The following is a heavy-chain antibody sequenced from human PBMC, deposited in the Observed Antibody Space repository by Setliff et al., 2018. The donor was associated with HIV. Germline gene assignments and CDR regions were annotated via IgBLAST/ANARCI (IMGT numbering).Heavy chain of an antibody. CDR3: ATQTGFYNSHWYDY. J-gene: IGHJ4*02. CDR1: GFIFSDYF. D-gene: IGHD6-13*01. Sequence: SGDSGFIFSDYFMTWLRRAPGRGLGWVANIKQDGSDMHYIESVKGRFTIFRDNAKNSVFLQMNSLRAEDTGVYYCATQTGFYNSHWYDYWGQGTMVTVSS. V-gene: IGHV3-7*01. CDR2: IKQDGSDM.